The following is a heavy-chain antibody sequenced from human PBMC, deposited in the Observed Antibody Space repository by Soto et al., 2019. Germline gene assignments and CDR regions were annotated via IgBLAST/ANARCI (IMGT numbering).Heavy chain of an antibody. V-gene: IGHV1-24*01. J-gene: IGHJ4*02. CDR2: FDPEDGET. CDR1: GYTLTELS. CDR3: ATSHLARYSYGFDY. D-gene: IGHD5-18*01. Sequence: ASVKVSCKVSGYTLTELSMHWVRQAPGKGLEWMGGFDPEDGETIYAQKFQGRVTMTEDTSTDTAYMELSSLRSEDTAVYYCATSHLARYSYGFDYWGQGTLVTVSS.